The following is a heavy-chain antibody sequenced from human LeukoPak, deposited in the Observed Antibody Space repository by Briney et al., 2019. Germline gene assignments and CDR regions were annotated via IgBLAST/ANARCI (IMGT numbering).Heavy chain of an antibody. Sequence: GGSLRLSYAASGFTFSSYAMHWVRQAPGKGLEWVAVISYDGSNKYYADSVKGRFTISRDNSKNTLYLQMNSLRAEDAAVYYCARKYYDFWSGYSPNWFDPWGQGTLVTVSS. CDR3: ARKYYDFWSGYSPNWFDP. D-gene: IGHD3-3*01. J-gene: IGHJ5*02. CDR2: ISYDGSNK. V-gene: IGHV3-30-3*01. CDR1: GFTFSSYA.